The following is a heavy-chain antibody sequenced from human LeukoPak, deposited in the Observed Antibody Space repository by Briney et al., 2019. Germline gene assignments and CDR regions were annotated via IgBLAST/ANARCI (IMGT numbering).Heavy chain of an antibody. CDR1: GFTFSSYA. Sequence: TGGSLRLSCAASGFTFSSYAMSWVRQAPGKGLEWVSAISGSGGSTYYADSVKGRFTISRDNSKNTLYLQMNSLRAEDTAVYYCANPALYDFCSEVWFDPWGQGTLVTVSS. J-gene: IGHJ5*02. CDR2: ISGSGGST. CDR3: ANPALYDFCSEVWFDP. V-gene: IGHV3-23*01. D-gene: IGHD3-3*01.